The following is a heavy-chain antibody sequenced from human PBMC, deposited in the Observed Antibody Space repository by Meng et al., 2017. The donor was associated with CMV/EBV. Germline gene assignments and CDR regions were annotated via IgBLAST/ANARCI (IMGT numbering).Heavy chain of an antibody. CDR3: ARESVVVPAAMIIKQPDYYYYGMDV. J-gene: IGHJ6*02. CDR1: GGSVSSGSYY. Sequence: GPLRLSCTVSGGSVSSGSYYRSWIRQPPGKGLEWIGYIYYSGSTNYNPSLKSRVTISVDTSKNQFSLKLSSVTAADTAVYYCARESVVVPAAMIIKQPDYYYYGMDVWGQGTTVTVSS. V-gene: IGHV4-61*01. D-gene: IGHD2-2*01. CDR2: IYYSGST.